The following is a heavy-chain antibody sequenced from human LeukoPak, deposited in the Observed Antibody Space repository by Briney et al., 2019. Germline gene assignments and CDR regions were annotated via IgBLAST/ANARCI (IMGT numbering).Heavy chain of an antibody. V-gene: IGHV3-9*01. Sequence: GGSLRLSCAASGFTFDDYAMHWVRQAPGKGLEGVSGISWNSGSIGYADSVKGRFTISRDNAKNSLYLQMNSLRAEDTALYYCAKDSDGYNSNFDYWGQGTLVTVSS. CDR2: ISWNSGSI. CDR3: AKDSDGYNSNFDY. D-gene: IGHD5-24*01. J-gene: IGHJ4*02. CDR1: GFTFDDYA.